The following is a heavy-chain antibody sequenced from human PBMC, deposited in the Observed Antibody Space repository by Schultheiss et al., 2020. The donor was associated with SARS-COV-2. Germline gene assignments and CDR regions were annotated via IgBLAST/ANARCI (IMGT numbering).Heavy chain of an antibody. CDR2: ISGSGGST. D-gene: IGHD3-22*01. CDR1: GFTFSSYA. J-gene: IGHJ3*02. CDR3: AKAASMIVVVLSAFDI. V-gene: IGHV3-23*01. Sequence: GGSLRLSCAASGFTFSSYAMSWVRQAPGKGLEWVSAISGSGGSTYYADSVKGRFTISRDNSKNTLYLQMNSLRAEDTAVYYCAKAASMIVVVLSAFDIWGQGTMVTVSS.